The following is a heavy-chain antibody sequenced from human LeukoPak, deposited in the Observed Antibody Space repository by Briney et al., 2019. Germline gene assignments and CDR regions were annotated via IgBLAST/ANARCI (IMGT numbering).Heavy chain of an antibody. Sequence: GGSLRLSCAASGFTFNSYAMSWDRQAPGKGLEWVSAITGSGGSAYYADSVKGRFTISRDNSKNTLYLQMNSLRAEDTAVYYCAKDSFCSSTSCSDFDYWGQGTLVTVSS. CDR3: AKDSFCSSTSCSDFDY. CDR2: ITGSGGSA. J-gene: IGHJ4*02. D-gene: IGHD2-2*01. CDR1: GFTFNSYA. V-gene: IGHV3-23*01.